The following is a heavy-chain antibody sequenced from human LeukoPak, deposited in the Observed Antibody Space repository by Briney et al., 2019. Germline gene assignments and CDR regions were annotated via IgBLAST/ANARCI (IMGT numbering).Heavy chain of an antibody. D-gene: IGHD6-13*01. J-gene: IGHJ4*02. CDR3: ARAFSSLDSSSWADFDY. V-gene: IGHV3-30*04. Sequence: PGGSQRLSCAASGFTFSSYAMHWVRQAPGKGLEWVAVISYDGSNKYYADSVKGRFTISRDNSKNTLYLQMNSLRAEYTAVYYCARAFSSLDSSSWADFDYWGQGTLVTVSS. CDR2: ISYDGSNK. CDR1: GFTFSSYA.